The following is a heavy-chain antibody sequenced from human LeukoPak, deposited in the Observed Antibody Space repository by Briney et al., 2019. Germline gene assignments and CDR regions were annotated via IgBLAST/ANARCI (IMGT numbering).Heavy chain of an antibody. V-gene: IGHV1-69*05. Sequence: SVKVSCKASGGTFSSYAISWVRQAPGQGLEWMGRIIPIFGTANYSEKFQGRVTITTDESTRTAYMELSSLRSEDTAVYYCASSNCGGDCYSGYWGQGTLVTVSS. CDR2: IIPIFGTA. J-gene: IGHJ4*02. D-gene: IGHD2-21*02. CDR3: ASSNCGGDCYSGY. CDR1: GGTFSSYA.